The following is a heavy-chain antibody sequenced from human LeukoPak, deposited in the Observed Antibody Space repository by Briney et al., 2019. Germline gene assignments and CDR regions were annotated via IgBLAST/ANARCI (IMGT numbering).Heavy chain of an antibody. CDR2: INAGNGNT. V-gene: IGHV1-3*01. J-gene: IGHJ6*02. CDR1: GYTFTSYA. D-gene: IGHD2-15*01. CDR3: ARGLGYCSGGSCYAPYYYYGMDV. Sequence: ASVKVSCKASGYTFTSYAMHWVRQAPGQRLEWMGWINAGNGNTKYSQKFQARVTITRDTSASTAYMELSSLRFEGTAVYYCARGLGYCSGGSCYAPYYYYGMDVWGQGTTVTVSS.